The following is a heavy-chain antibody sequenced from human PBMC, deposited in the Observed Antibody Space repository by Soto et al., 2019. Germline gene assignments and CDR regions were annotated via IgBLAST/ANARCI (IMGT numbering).Heavy chain of an antibody. CDR2: VYYDGTT. J-gene: IGHJ4*02. CDR3: AYFDWLPY. Sequence: SETLSLTCTVSGGSISSSTFYWGWIRQPPGKGLEWIGSVYYDGTTYYNPSLRSRVTISVDTSKNQFSMKMSSVTAADTAAYYCAYFDWLPYWGQGTLGTVSS. D-gene: IGHD3-9*01. V-gene: IGHV4-39*01. CDR1: GGSISSSTFY.